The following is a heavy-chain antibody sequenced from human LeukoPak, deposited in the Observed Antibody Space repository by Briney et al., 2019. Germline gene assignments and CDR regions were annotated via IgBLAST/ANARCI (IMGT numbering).Heavy chain of an antibody. Sequence: ASVKVSCKASGYTFTGYYMHWVRQAPGQGLEWMGWINPNSGGTNYAQKFQGRVTMTRNTSISTAYMELSRLRSDDTAVYYCARNGGNYYGSGSYGGNWFDPWGQGTLVTVSS. V-gene: IGHV1-2*02. D-gene: IGHD3-10*01. CDR3: ARNGGNYYGSGSYGGNWFDP. CDR1: GYTFTGYY. CDR2: INPNSGGT. J-gene: IGHJ5*02.